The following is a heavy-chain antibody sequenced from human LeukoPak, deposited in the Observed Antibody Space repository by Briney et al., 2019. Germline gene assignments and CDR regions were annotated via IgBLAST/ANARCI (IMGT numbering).Heavy chain of an antibody. CDR3: ARRVWGSNRYTDC. CDR1: RFTVSTNY. V-gene: IGHV3-53*01. D-gene: IGHD3-16*02. Sequence: PGGSLRLSCAASRFTVSTNYMSWVRQAPGKGLEWVSIIYTGGNTYYADSVKGRFTISRDNSKNTLYLQMNSLRAEDTAVYYCARRVWGSNRYTDCWGQGTLVTASS. J-gene: IGHJ4*02. CDR2: IYTGGNT.